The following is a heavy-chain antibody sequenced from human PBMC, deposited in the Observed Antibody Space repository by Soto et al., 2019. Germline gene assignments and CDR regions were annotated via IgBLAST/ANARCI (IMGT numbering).Heavy chain of an antibody. CDR2: INPNSGGT. CDR1: GYTFTGYY. D-gene: IGHD6-13*01. V-gene: IGHV1-2*02. Sequence: ASVKVSCKASGYTFTGYYIHWVRHAPGQGLEWMGWINPNSGGTNYAQKFQGRVTMTRDTSISTAYMELSRLRSDDTAVYYCARDQESSSWYNWFDPWGQGTLVTVSS. CDR3: ARDQESSSWYNWFDP. J-gene: IGHJ5*02.